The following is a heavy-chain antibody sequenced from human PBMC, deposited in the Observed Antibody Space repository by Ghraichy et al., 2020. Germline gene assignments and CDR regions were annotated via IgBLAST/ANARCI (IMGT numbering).Heavy chain of an antibody. CDR2: IYYSGST. V-gene: IGHV4-39*01. CDR1: GGSISSSRYY. D-gene: IGHD5-18*01. Sequence: TLSLTCTVSGGSISSSRYYWGWIRQPPGKGLEWIGCIYYSGSTHYSPSLKSRLTISVDTSKSQFSLQLNSVTAADTAVYYCARRGSYGLYFDYWGQGTLVTVSS. J-gene: IGHJ4*02. CDR3: ARRGSYGLYFDY.